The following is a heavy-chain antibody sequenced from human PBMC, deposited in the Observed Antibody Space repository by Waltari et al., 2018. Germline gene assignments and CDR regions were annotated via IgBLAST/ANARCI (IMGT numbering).Heavy chain of an antibody. D-gene: IGHD2-8*01. CDR2: IWYDGSNK. J-gene: IGHJ4*02. CDR3: ARDLGYCTNGVCRIRDSFDY. V-gene: IGHV3-33*01. Sequence: QVQLVESGGGVVQPGMSLRLSCAASGFTFSSYGMHWVRQAPGKGLEWVAVIWYDGSNKYYADSVKGRFTISRDNSKNTLYLQMNSLRAEDTAVYYCARDLGYCTNGVCRIRDSFDYWGQGTLVTVSS. CDR1: GFTFSSYG.